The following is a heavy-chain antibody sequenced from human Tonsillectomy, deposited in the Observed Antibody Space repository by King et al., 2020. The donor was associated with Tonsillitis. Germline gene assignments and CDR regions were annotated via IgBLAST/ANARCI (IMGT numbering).Heavy chain of an antibody. Sequence: QVQLVESGGGVVQPGRSLRLSCAASGFTFGDYGIHWVRQAPGKGLEWVAVISYDGNKKYQTDSVKGRFSISRDNSKNTVFLQMDSLRAEDTAVYYCARDRLVGGVDYEGSGTYIVRAPNWFDPWGQGTLVTVSS. V-gene: IGHV3-33*01. CDR1: GFTFGDYG. D-gene: IGHD3-10*01. CDR2: ISYDGNKK. J-gene: IGHJ5*02. CDR3: ARDRLVGGVDYEGSGTYIVRAPNWFDP.